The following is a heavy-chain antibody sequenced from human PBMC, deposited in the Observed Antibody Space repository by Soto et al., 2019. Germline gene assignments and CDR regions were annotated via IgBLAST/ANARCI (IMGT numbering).Heavy chain of an antibody. V-gene: IGHV3-30*18. CDR3: AKGLTIFGVVIINYGMDV. J-gene: IGHJ6*02. D-gene: IGHD3-3*01. Sequence: QVQLVESGGGVVQPGMSLRLSCAASGFTFTSYGMHWVRQAPGKGLEWVAVISYDGSNKYYADSVKGRFTISRDNSKNTLYLQMNSLRAEDTAVYYCAKGLTIFGVVIINYGMDVWGQGTTVTVSS. CDR2: ISYDGSNK. CDR1: GFTFTSYG.